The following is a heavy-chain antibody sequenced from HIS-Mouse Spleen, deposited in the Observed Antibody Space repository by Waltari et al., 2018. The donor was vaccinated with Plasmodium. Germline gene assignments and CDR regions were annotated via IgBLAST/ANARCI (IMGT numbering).Heavy chain of an antibody. CDR3: ARTTYSSSSAKYYYYGMDV. J-gene: IGHJ6*02. D-gene: IGHD6-6*01. CDR1: GLSLSNRGMC. Sequence: QVTLRESGPALVKPTQTLTLNCTCSGLSLSNRGMCGSWIRQPPGKALEWLARIDWDDDKYYSTSLKTRLTISKDTSKNQVVLTMTNMDPVDTATYYCARTTYSSSSAKYYYYGMDVWGQGTTVTVSS. V-gene: IGHV2-70*15. CDR2: IDWDDDK.